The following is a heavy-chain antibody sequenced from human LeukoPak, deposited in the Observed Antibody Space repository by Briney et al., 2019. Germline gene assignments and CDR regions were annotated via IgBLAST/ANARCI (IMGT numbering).Heavy chain of an antibody. Sequence: KPSETLSLTFTVSGGSINNAYRGWIRQPPGKGLELVGFIYYSGSTIYNPSLESRVTISVDTSKNQFSLKVSSVTTADTAVYYCARDIELATRYYYAMDVWGQGTPVTVSS. D-gene: IGHD2-15*01. CDR2: IYYSGST. CDR3: ARDIELATRYYYAMDV. J-gene: IGHJ6*02. V-gene: IGHV4-59*01. CDR1: GGSINNAY.